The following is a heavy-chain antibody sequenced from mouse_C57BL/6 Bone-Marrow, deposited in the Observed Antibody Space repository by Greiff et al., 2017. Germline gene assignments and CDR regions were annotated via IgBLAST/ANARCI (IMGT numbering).Heavy chain of an antibody. CDR3: ARREYRITPYWYFDV. D-gene: IGHD2-4*01. J-gene: IGHJ1*03. CDR1: GYTFTDYN. V-gene: IGHV1-22*01. CDR2: INPNNGGT. Sequence: VQLQQSGPELVKPGASVKMSCKASGYTFTDYNMHWVKQSHGKSLEWIGYINPNNGGTSYNQKFKGKATLTVNKSSCTAYMELRSLTSEDSAVYYCARREYRITPYWYFDVWGTGTTVTVSS.